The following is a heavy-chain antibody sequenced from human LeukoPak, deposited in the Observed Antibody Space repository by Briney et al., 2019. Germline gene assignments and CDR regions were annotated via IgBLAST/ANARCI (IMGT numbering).Heavy chain of an antibody. D-gene: IGHD3-22*01. CDR3: ARAGNYYDTVDAFDI. CDR2: ISSSSSYI. Sequence: NPGGSLRLSCAASGFTFSSYSMNWVRQAPGKGLEWVSSISSSSSYIYYADSVQGRFTISRDNAKNSLYLQMNSLRAEDTAVYYCARAGNYYDTVDAFDIWGQGTMVTVSS. J-gene: IGHJ3*02. V-gene: IGHV3-21*01. CDR1: GFTFSSYS.